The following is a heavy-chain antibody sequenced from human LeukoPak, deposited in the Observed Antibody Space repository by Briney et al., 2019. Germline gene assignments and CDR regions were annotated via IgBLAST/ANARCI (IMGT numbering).Heavy chain of an antibody. V-gene: IGHV3-23*01. CDR1: GFTFSSYG. J-gene: IGHJ4*02. CDR3: AKRQSGTYTIDY. CDR2: ISGGGGST. D-gene: IGHD1-26*01. Sequence: PGGSLRLSCAASGFTFSSYGMNWARQAPGKGLECVSTISGGGGSTSYADSVKGRFTISRDNSKNTLSLQMNRLRAGDTAVYYCAKRQSGTYTIDYWGQGTLVTVSS.